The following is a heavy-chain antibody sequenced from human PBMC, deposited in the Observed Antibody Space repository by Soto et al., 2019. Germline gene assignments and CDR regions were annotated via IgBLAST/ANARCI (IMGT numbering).Heavy chain of an antibody. Sequence: PGGSLRLSCAASGFTCSDYYMSWIRQAPGKGLEWISYIGSSGSNIYYADSVKGRFTISRDNAKNSLYVQMNSLRAEDTAVFYCARDFGGPGRYYYSGMDVWGQATTVTVSS. J-gene: IGHJ6*01. CDR1: GFTCSDYY. V-gene: IGHV3-11*01. CDR2: IGSSGSNI. D-gene: IGHD3-10*01. CDR3: ARDFGGPGRYYYSGMDV.